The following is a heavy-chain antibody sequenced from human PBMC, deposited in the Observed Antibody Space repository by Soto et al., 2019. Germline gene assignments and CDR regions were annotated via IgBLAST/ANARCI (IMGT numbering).Heavy chain of an antibody. D-gene: IGHD5-12*01. V-gene: IGHV5-51*01. CDR3: ARRDGFKIDH. Sequence: LGESLKISCKVFGYNFPNYWIGWVRQMPGKGLEWMGIIYPGDSDVRYSPSFQGQVTISADKSINTAYLQWRSLKASDAAMYYCARRDGFKIDHWGQGTPVTVSS. J-gene: IGHJ4*02. CDR1: GYNFPNYW. CDR2: IYPGDSDV.